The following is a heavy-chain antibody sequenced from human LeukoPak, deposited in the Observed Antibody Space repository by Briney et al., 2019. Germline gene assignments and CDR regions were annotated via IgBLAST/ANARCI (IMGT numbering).Heavy chain of an antibody. V-gene: IGHV3-7*03. CDR3: AKDIGGSADWYFDL. CDR2: IKKDGSEK. D-gene: IGHD3-10*01. J-gene: IGHJ2*01. Sequence: GGSLRLSCAASGFTFSSYWMSWVRQAPGKGLEWVANIKKDGSEKYYVDSVKGRFTISRDNAKNSLYLQMNSLRAEDTAVYYCAKDIGGSADWYFDLGGRGTLVTVSS. CDR1: GFTFSSYW.